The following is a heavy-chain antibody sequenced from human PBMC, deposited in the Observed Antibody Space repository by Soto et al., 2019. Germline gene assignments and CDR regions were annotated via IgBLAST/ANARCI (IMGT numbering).Heavy chain of an antibody. D-gene: IGHD3-22*01. V-gene: IGHV1-69*13. Sequence: PAKVSCKASGGTFCSYAISWVRHAPGEGLEWMEGIISITGSGYYAQKFQGRGTITADESTSTAYMELGSLRSEDTAVYDCAASNDQDISGYYYEGNGGASDIWARGTMVTVSS. J-gene: IGHJ3*02. CDR1: GGTFCSYA. CDR3: AASNDQDISGYYYEGNGGASDI. CDR2: IISITGSG.